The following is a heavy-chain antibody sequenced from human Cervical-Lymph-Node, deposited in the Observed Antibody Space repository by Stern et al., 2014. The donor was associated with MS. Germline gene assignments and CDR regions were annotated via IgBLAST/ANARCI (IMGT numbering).Heavy chain of an antibody. Sequence: QVQLVQSGAEVKKPGSSVKVSCKASGGTFSSYSISWVREAPGHGLEWMGAITPIFGTADYAQRFQDRVTISADESTTTVYMELSSLRSDDTAVYYCARRGTVASSGGLDVWGQGTTVTVSS. J-gene: IGHJ6*02. D-gene: IGHD4-23*01. CDR1: GGTFSSYS. CDR3: ARRGTVASSGGLDV. CDR2: ITPIFGTA. V-gene: IGHV1-69*01.